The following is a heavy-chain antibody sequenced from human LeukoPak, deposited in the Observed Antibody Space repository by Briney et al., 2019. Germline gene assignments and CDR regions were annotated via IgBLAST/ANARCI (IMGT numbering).Heavy chain of an antibody. D-gene: IGHD3-22*01. CDR2: IWYDGSNK. Sequence: PGKSLRLSCAASGFTFSSYGMHWVRQAPSKGLEWVALIWYDGSNKYYADSVKGRFTISRDNSKNTLNLQMNSLRAEDTAVYYCARAQVDSSGYYYFDYWGQGTLVTVSS. CDR3: ARAQVDSSGYYYFDY. CDR1: GFTFSSYG. V-gene: IGHV3-33*01. J-gene: IGHJ4*02.